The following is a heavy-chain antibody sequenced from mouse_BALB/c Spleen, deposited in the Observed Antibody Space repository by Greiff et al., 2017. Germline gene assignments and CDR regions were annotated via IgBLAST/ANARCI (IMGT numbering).Heavy chain of an antibody. CDR3: ARSSGYEAMDY. V-gene: IGHV3-6*02. CDR1: GYSITSGYY. Sequence: EVQLQESGPGLVKPSQSLSLTCSVTGYSITSGYYWNWIRQFPGNKLEWRGYISYDGSNNYNPSLKNRISITRDTSKNQFFLKLNSVATEDTATYYCARSSGYEAMDYWGQGTSVTVSS. J-gene: IGHJ4*01. D-gene: IGHD3-1*01. CDR2: ISYDGSN.